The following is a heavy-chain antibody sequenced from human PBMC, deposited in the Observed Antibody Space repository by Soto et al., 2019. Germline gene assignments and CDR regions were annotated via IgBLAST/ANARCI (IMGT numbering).Heavy chain of an antibody. CDR3: AREGRYSYGFQYFDY. J-gene: IGHJ4*02. CDR2: IYYSGST. D-gene: IGHD5-18*01. Sequence: ASETLSLTCTVSGGSISSYHWSWIRQPPGKGLEWIGYIYYSGSTNYNPSLKSRVTISVDTSKNQFSLKLSSVTAADTAVYYCAREGRYSYGFQYFDYWGQGTLVTVSS. CDR1: GGSISSYH. V-gene: IGHV4-59*01.